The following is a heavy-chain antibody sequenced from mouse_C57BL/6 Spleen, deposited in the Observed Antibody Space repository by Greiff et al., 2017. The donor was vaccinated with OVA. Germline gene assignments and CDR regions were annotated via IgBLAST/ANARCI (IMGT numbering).Heavy chain of an antibody. CDR3: ARGSSYVVDYFDY. Sequence: EVMLVESGGGLVKPGGSLKLSCAASGFTFSSYAMSWVRQTPEKRLEWVATISDGGSYTYYPDNVKGRSTISRDNAKNNLYLQMSHLKSEDTAMYYCARGSSYVVDYFDYWGQGTTLTVSS. CDR2: ISDGGSYT. CDR1: GFTFSSYA. J-gene: IGHJ2*01. V-gene: IGHV5-4*03. D-gene: IGHD1-1*01.